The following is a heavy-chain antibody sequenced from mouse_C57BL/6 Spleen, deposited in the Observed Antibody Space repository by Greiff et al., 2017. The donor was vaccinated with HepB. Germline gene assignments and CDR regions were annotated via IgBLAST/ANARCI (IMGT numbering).Heavy chain of an antibody. CDR1: GFTFSDYG. CDR2: ISSGSSTI. Sequence: EVKLMESGGGLVKPGGSLKLSCAASGFTFSDYGMHWVRQAPEKGLEWVAYISSGSSTIYYADTVKGRFTISRDNAKNNLFLQMTSLRSEDTAMYYCARITTVVATFDYWGQGTTLTVSS. V-gene: IGHV5-17*01. CDR3: ARITTVVATFDY. D-gene: IGHD1-1*01. J-gene: IGHJ2*01.